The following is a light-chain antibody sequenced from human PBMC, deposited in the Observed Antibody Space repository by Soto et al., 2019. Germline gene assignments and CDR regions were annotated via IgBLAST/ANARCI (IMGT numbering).Light chain of an antibody. J-gene: IGLJ1*01. CDR2: EVD. CDR1: NSDVGGYNS. CDR3: CSYAGGYSYV. V-gene: IGLV2-8*01. Sequence: QSALTQPPSASGSPGQSVTISCTGANSDVGGYNSVSWYQQHPGKAPKLMIYEVDKRPPGVPDRFSGSKSGNTASLTVSGLQAEDEADYYCCSYAGGYSYVFGTGTKLTVL.